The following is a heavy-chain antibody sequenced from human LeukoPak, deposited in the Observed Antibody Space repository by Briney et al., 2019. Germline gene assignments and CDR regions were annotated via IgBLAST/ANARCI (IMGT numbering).Heavy chain of an antibody. Sequence: PGGSLRLSCAASGFTFSSYAMSWVLQAPGKGLEWVSAISGSGGSTYYADSVKGRLTISRDNSKNTLYLQMNSLRAEDTAVYYCAKVSQPAGTTKYYFDYWGQGTLVTVSS. D-gene: IGHD6-19*01. CDR1: GFTFSSYA. V-gene: IGHV3-23*01. CDR3: AKVSQPAGTTKYYFDY. J-gene: IGHJ4*02. CDR2: ISGSGGST.